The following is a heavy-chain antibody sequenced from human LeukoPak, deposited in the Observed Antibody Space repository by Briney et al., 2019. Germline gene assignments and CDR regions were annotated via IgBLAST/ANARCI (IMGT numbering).Heavy chain of an antibody. J-gene: IGHJ4*02. CDR1: GFTFSSYW. CDR3: TRDRSYANDY. D-gene: IGHD1-26*01. V-gene: IGHV3-74*01. CDR2: ISSDGSST. Sequence: GGSLRLSCAASGFTFSSYWMHWVRQAPGKGLVWVSRISSDGSSTSYADSVKGRFTISRDNAQNTLYLQMNSLRAEDTAVYYCTRDRSYANDYWGQGTLVTVSS.